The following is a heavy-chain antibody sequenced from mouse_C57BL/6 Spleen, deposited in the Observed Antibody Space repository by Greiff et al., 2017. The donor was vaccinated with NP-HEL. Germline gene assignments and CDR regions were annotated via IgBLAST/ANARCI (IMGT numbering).Heavy chain of an antibody. CDR1: GYTFTSYW. CDR3: ARRRLKYYYGSSPVYFDY. CDR2: IHPNSGST. Sequence: QVQLQQPGAELVKPGASVKLSCKASGYTFTSYWMHWVKQRPGQGLEWIGMIHPNSGSTNYNEKFKSKATLTVDTSSSTAYMQLSSLTSEDSAVYYWARRRLKYYYGSSPVYFDYWGQGTTRTGS. J-gene: IGHJ2*01. V-gene: IGHV1-64*01. D-gene: IGHD1-1*01.